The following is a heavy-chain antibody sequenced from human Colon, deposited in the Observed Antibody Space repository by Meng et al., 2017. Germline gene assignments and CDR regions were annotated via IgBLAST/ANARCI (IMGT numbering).Heavy chain of an antibody. D-gene: IGHD4-17*01. CDR1: GGSISSGDYY. Sequence: GQRKESGPGLGQPSQTLSLTCTVSGGSISSGDYYWSWIRQPPGKGLEWIGYIYYSGSTYSNASLKSRVTISIDRSKNQFSLKLSSVTAADTAVYYCARDRKHYGERGWFDPWGQGTLVTVSS. J-gene: IGHJ5*02. CDR2: IYYSGST. CDR3: ARDRKHYGERGWFDP. V-gene: IGHV4-30-4*01.